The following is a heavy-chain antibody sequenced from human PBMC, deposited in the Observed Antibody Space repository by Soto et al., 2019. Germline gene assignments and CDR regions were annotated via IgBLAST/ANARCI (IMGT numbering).Heavy chain of an antibody. CDR1: GYTFSNYG. CDR2: INAGNGNT. CDR3: ARSGYSSGWYHWYFDL. Sequence: WASVKVSCKASGYTFSNYGIHWVRQAPGQRLEWMGWINAGNGNTKYSQKFQDRVTITRDTSATTAYMELSNLRSEDTAVFYCARSGYSSGWYHWYFDLWGRGTLVTVSS. D-gene: IGHD6-19*01. V-gene: IGHV1-3*01. J-gene: IGHJ2*01.